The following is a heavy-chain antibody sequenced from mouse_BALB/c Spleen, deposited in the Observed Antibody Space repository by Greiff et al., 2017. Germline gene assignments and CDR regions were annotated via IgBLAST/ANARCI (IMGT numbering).Heavy chain of an antibody. Sequence: EVKLMESGGGLVKPGGSLKLSCAASGFAFSSYDMSWVRQTPEKRLEWVAYISSGGGSTYYPDTVKGRFTISRDNAKNTLYLQMSSLKSEDTAMYYCARHRYGGAMDYWGQGTSVTVSS. D-gene: IGHD1-1*02. CDR3: ARHRYGGAMDY. V-gene: IGHV5-12-1*01. CDR1: GFAFSSYD. CDR2: ISSGGGST. J-gene: IGHJ4*01.